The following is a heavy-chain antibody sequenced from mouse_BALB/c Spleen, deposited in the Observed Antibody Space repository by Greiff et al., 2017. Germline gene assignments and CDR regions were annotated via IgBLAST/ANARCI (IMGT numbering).Heavy chain of an antibody. J-gene: IGHJ2*01. CDR2: ISSGGSYT. CDR3: ARANYYLDY. CDR1: GFTFSSYA. Sequence: EVKLVESGGGLVKPGGSLKLSCAASGFTFSSYAMSWVRQSPEKRLEWVAEISSGGSYTYYPDTVTGRFTISRDNAKNTLYLEMSSLRSEDTAMYYCARANYYLDYWGQGTTLTVSS. V-gene: IGHV5-9-4*01.